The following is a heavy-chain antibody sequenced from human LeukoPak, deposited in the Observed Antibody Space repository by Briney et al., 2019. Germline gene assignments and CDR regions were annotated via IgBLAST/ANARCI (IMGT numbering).Heavy chain of an antibody. CDR3: ARAVSEADLNWFDP. J-gene: IGHJ5*02. V-gene: IGHV4-59*12. Sequence: PSETLSLTCTVSGGSISSYYWSWIRQPPGKGLEWIGYIYHSGSTYYNPSLKSRVTISVDRSKNQFSLKLSSVTAADTAVYYCARAVSEADLNWFDPWGQGTLVTVSS. D-gene: IGHD3-3*01. CDR2: IYHSGST. CDR1: GGSISSYY.